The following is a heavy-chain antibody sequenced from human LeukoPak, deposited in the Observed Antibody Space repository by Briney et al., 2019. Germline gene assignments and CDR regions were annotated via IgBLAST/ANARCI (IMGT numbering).Heavy chain of an antibody. Sequence: ASVKVSCKASGYTFTSYDINWVRQATGQGLEWMGWMNPNSGNTGYAQKFQGRVTMTRHTSISTAYMELSSLRSEDTAVYYCARSRIKKLLWFGELFDYGMDVWGQGTTVTVSS. V-gene: IGHV1-8*01. CDR3: ARSRIKKLLWFGELFDYGMDV. D-gene: IGHD3-10*01. J-gene: IGHJ6*02. CDR1: GYTFTSYD. CDR2: MNPNSGNT.